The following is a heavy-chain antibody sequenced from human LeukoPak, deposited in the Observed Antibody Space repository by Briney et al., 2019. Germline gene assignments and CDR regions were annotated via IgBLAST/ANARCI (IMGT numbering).Heavy chain of an antibody. CDR1: GYTFTSYD. V-gene: IGHV1-8*01. J-gene: IGHJ6*03. Sequence: ASVKVSCKASGYTFTSYDINWVRQATGQGLEWMGWMNPNSGNTGYAQKFRGRVTMTRNTSISTAYMELSSLRSEDTAVYYCARAPHYYYMDVWGKGTTVTVSS. CDR2: MNPNSGNT. CDR3: ARAPHYYYMDV.